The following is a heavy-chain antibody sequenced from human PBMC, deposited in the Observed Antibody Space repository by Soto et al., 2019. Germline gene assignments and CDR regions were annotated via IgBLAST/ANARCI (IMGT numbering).Heavy chain of an antibody. Sequence: VQLVESGGGVVQPGRSLRLSCAASGFAFSSYAMHWVRRAPGKGLEWVAVISYDASNKYYADSVKGRFTISRDNSKKTMYLQMSSLRAEDTAVYYCAKTRYDSSGFRDYFDYWGQGTLVTVSS. CDR3: AKTRYDSSGFRDYFDY. J-gene: IGHJ4*02. CDR2: ISYDASNK. CDR1: GFAFSSYA. D-gene: IGHD3-22*01. V-gene: IGHV3-30-3*02.